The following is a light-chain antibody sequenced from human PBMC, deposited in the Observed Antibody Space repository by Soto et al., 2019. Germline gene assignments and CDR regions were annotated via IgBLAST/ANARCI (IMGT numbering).Light chain of an antibody. Sequence: QSALTQPASMSGSPGQSITISCTGTSSDIGGYKYISWYQQLPGKAPKFIIYDVRNRPSGVSNRFSGSRSGNTASLTISGLQAEDEADYYCSSYTSSSTVIFGGGTKLTVL. CDR1: SSDIGGYKY. V-gene: IGLV2-14*01. J-gene: IGLJ2*01. CDR2: DVR. CDR3: SSYTSSSTVI.